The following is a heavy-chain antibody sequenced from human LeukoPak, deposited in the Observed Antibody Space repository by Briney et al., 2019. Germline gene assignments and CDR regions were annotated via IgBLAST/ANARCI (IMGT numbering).Heavy chain of an antibody. D-gene: IGHD2-2*01. CDR1: GFTFSSFW. CDR2: IKFDDGREK. V-gene: IGHV3-7*01. J-gene: IGHJ4*02. CDR3: ATERIIVVPPAIVFDN. Sequence: PGGSLRLSCAASGFTFSSFWMTWVRQAPGKGLEWVANIKFDDGREKHYLDSVKGRFTISRDSARQSLYLQMNSLTAEDTAVYYCATERIIVVPPAIVFDNWGLGTLVTVSS.